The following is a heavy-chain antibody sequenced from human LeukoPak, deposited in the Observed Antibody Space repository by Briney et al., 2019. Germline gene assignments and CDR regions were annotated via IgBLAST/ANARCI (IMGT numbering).Heavy chain of an antibody. CDR1: GFTFSSYS. J-gene: IGHJ4*02. Sequence: GGSLRLSCAASGFTFSSYSMNWVRQAPGKGLEWVGRIKRKSDGGTTDYAAPVKGRFTISRDDSKNTLYLQMNSLKSEDTAVYYCTTELDVRPNHYWGQGTLVTVSS. D-gene: IGHD1-14*01. CDR3: TTELDVRPNHY. CDR2: IKRKSDGGTT. V-gene: IGHV3-15*01.